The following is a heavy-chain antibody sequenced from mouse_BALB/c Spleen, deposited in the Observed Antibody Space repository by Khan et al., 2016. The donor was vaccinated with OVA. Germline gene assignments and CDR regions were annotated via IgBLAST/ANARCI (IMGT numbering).Heavy chain of an antibody. J-gene: IGHJ2*01. V-gene: IGHV5-6-3*01. Sequence: EVELVESGGGLVQPGGSLKLSCAASGFTFSSYGMSWVRQTPDKRLELVATINSNGGSTYYPDSVKGRFTISRDNAKNTLYLKMSNLKAEDTAMYYCARMARTINWGQGTTLTVSS. CDR3: ARMARTIN. CDR1: GFTFSSYG. CDR2: INSNGGST.